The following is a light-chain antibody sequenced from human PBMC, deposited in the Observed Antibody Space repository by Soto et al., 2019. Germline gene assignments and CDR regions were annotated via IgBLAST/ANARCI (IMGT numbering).Light chain of an antibody. J-gene: IGLJ1*01. Sequence: QSVLTQAPAASGTPGQRGTISCSGSSSNIGSNYVYWYHQLPGMAPKLLVYSNDQRPSGVPDRFSGSKSGTSASLAISWLRSEDEADYYCAAWDDSLGGQVFGTGTKVTVL. CDR3: AAWDDSLGGQV. V-gene: IGLV1-47*02. CDR2: SND. CDR1: SSNIGSNY.